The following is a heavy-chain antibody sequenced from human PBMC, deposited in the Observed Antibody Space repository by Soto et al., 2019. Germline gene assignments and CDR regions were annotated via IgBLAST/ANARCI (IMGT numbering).Heavy chain of an antibody. CDR3: ARGHNWNHYYYSYGMDV. J-gene: IGHJ6*02. CDR2: IIPIFGTA. Sequence: QVQLVQSGAEVKKPGSSVKVSCKASGGTFSSYAISWVRQAPGQGLEWMGGIIPIFGTANYAQKFQGRVTITADKSTSTDYMELSSLRSEDTAVYYCARGHNWNHYYYSYGMDVWGQGTTVTVSS. D-gene: IGHD1-20*01. V-gene: IGHV1-69*06. CDR1: GGTFSSYA.